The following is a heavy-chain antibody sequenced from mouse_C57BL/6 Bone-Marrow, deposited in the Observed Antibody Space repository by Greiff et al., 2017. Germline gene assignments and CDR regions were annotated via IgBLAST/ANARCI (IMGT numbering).Heavy chain of an antibody. V-gene: IGHV1-82*01. J-gene: IGHJ2*01. CDR2: IYPGDGDT. CDR1: GYAFSSSW. D-gene: IGHD1-1*01. CDR3: ARDYYGNVCGY. Sequence: QVQLQQSGPELVKPGASVKISCKASGYAFSSSWMNWVKQRPGKGLEWIGRIYPGDGDTNYNGKFKGKATLTADKSSSTAYMQLSSLTSEDSAVYFCARDYYGNVCGYWGQGTTLTVSS.